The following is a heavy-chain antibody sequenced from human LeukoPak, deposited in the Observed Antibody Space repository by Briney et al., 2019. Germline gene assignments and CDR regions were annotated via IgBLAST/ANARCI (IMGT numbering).Heavy chain of an antibody. CDR1: GGSFSGYY. D-gene: IGHD2-15*01. CDR3: ARGPARAYIVVVVAAFDY. Sequence: PSETLSLTCAVYGGSFSGYYWSWIRQPPGKGLEWIGEINHSGSTNYNPSLKSRVTISVDTSKNQFSLKLSSVTAADTAVYYCARGPARAYIVVVVAAFDYWGQGTLVTVSS. CDR2: INHSGST. V-gene: IGHV4-34*01. J-gene: IGHJ4*02.